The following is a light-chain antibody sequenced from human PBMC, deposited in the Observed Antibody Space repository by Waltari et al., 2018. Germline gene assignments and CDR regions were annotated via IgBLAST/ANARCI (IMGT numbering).Light chain of an antibody. CDR2: GGS. Sequence: DIVMTQTPLSLPITPGEPASISCRSSQSLLYSNGNTYLHWYLQKPGQSPHLLIYGGSNRASGVPDRFSGSGSGTDFTLKISKVEAEDVGVYFCVQTIAFPYSFGQGTKVESK. J-gene: IGKJ2*03. CDR3: VQTIAFPYS. CDR1: QSLLYSNGNTY. V-gene: IGKV2-40*01.